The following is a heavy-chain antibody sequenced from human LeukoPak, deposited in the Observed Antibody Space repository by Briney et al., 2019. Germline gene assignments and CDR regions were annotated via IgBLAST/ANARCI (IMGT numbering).Heavy chain of an antibody. CDR2: INPSGGST. D-gene: IGHD3-16*02. CDR3: ARDLGGGYTFGGVIVIIDY. CDR1: VYTFTSYY. J-gene: IGHJ4*02. V-gene: IGHV1-46*03. Sequence: ASVKVSCMASVYTFTSYYMHWVRQAPGQGLEWMGIINPSGGSTSYAQKFQGRVTMTRDTSTSTVYMELSSLRSEDTAVYYCARDLGGGYTFGGVIVIIDYWGQGTLVTVSS.